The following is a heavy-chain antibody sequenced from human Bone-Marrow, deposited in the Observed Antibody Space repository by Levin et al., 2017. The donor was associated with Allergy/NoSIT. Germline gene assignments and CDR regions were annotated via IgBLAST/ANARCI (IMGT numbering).Heavy chain of an antibody. Sequence: LAGGSLRLSCAASGFSFSGYAMYWVRQAPGKGLEWVAVIWFDGSSQYYADSVRGRFTISRDNSKNTLYLQMDSLRAEDTAVYYCARNFDFWNGFYAGYETGGLDVWGQGTTVTVSS. CDR2: IWFDGSSQ. D-gene: IGHD3-3*01. J-gene: IGHJ6*02. CDR1: GFSFSGYA. CDR3: ARNFDFWNGFYAGYETGGLDV. V-gene: IGHV3-33*07.